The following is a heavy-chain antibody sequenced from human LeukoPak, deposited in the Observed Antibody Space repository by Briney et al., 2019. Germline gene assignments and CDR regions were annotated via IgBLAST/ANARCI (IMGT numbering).Heavy chain of an antibody. J-gene: IGHJ4*02. CDR1: GYTLTELS. CDR2: FDPEDGET. D-gene: IGHD2-15*01. Sequence: ASVKVSCKVSGYTLTELSMHWVRQAPGKGLEWMGGFDPEDGETIYAQKFQGRVTMTEDTSTDTAYMELSSLRSEDTAVYYCARRGPYCSGGSCYVGDNDYWGQGTLVTVSS. V-gene: IGHV1-24*01. CDR3: ARRGPYCSGGSCYVGDNDY.